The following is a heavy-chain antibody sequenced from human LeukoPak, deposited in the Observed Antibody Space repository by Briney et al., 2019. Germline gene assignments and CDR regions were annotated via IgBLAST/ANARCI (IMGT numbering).Heavy chain of an antibody. Sequence: GESLQISCQGSGYSFTSYWIGWVRPMPGKGLEWMGINYPGDSDTTYSPSFQGQVTMSADKSISTAYLQWSSLKASDTAMYYCARRVSSSGFDAFDVWGQGTMVTVSS. D-gene: IGHD5-12*01. J-gene: IGHJ3*01. CDR2: NYPGDSDT. CDR1: GYSFTSYW. CDR3: ARRVSSSGFDAFDV. V-gene: IGHV5-51*01.